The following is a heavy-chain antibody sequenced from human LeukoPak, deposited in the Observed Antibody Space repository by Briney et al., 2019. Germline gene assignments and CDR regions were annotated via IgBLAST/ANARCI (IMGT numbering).Heavy chain of an antibody. V-gene: IGHV3-15*01. D-gene: IGHD6-19*01. J-gene: IGHJ3*02. CDR1: GFTFSNAW. Sequence: PGGSLRLSCAASGFTFSNAWMSWVRQAPGKGLEWVGRIKGKTDGGTTDYAAPVKGRFTISRDDSKNTLYLQMNSLRAEDTAVYYCARAFGAGTRSDAFDIWGQGTMVTVSS. CDR2: IKGKTDGGTT. CDR3: ARAFGAGTRSDAFDI.